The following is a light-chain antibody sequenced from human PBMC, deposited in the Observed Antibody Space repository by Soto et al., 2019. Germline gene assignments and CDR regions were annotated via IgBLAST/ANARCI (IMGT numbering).Light chain of an antibody. J-gene: IGLJ1*01. CDR3: SSYSTTSTLV. CDR1: SSDVGGSDY. CDR2: EVN. V-gene: IGLV2-14*03. Sequence: LAHPASVSGSPGQPVTSSCTGASSDVGGSDYVSWYQQHPGKAPKLILYEVNNRPSGVSNHFSGSKSGNTASLIISGLQADDEAEYYCSSYSTTSTLVFGSGTKVTVL.